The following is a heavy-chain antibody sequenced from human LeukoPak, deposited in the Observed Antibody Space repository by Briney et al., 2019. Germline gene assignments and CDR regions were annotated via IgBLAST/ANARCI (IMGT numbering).Heavy chain of an antibody. CDR3: AKGGLVSTGGIDY. J-gene: IGHJ4*02. V-gene: IGHV3-53*01. CDR1: GFTFSSNY. Sequence: AGGSLRLSCAAPGFTFSSNYMSWVRQAPGKGLDWVSVIYSGGSTYYADSVRGRFTISRDNSKSTLYLQMNSLRPEDTAVYYCAKGGLVSTGGIDYRGQGTLVTVSS. CDR2: IYSGGST. D-gene: IGHD7-27*01.